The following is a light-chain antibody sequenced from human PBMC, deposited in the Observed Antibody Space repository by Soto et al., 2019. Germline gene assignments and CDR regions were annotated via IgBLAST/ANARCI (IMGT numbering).Light chain of an antibody. CDR1: QSIGGW. V-gene: IGKV1-5*01. J-gene: IGKJ2*01. Sequence: DIQMTQSPSTLSASVGDRVTITCRASQSIGGWLAWYQQRPGKAPRLLIYDASSVASGVPSRFSGSRSGTMFTLAISRQHHEDFATYYCQHYHSHPYTFGQGTKLEIK. CDR2: DAS. CDR3: QHYHSHPYT.